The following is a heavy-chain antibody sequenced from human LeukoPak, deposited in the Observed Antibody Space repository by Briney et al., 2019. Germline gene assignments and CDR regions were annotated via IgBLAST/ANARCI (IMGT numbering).Heavy chain of an antibody. CDR3: ARGGGGNGNDAYDI. V-gene: IGHV3-21*01. D-gene: IGHD4-23*01. J-gene: IGHJ3*02. Sequence: GGSLRLSCEASGFTFSNYNINWVRQAPGKGLEWVSSISTSSSYIFYADSVKGRFTISRDNAKNSLYLQMNSLRAEDTAVYHCARGGGGNGNDAYDIWGQGTMVTVSS. CDR1: GFTFSNYN. CDR2: ISTSSSYI.